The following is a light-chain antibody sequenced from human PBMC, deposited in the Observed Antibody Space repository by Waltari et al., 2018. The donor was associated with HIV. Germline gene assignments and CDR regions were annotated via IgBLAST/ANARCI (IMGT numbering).Light chain of an antibody. CDR3: QQSYSTPPV. J-gene: IGKJ5*01. V-gene: IGKV1-39*01. CDR2: AAS. CDR1: QSISSF. Sequence: DIQMTQSPSSLSASVGDRVTITCRASQSISSFLNWYQQKPGKAPKLLIYAASSLQSGVPSRFSGSGSGTDFTLTINSLQPEDFATYYCQQSYSTPPVFGQGTRLEIK.